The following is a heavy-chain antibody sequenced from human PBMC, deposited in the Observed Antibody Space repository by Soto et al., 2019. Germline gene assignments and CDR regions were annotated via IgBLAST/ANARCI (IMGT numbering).Heavy chain of an antibody. V-gene: IGHV1-8*01. CDR3: ARGREGYYYGSGSQPLDAFDI. CDR1: GYTFTSYD. D-gene: IGHD3-10*01. J-gene: IGHJ3*02. Sequence: ASVKVSCKASGYTFTSYDINWVRQATGQGLEWMGWMNPNSGNTGYAQKFQGRVTMTRSTSISTAYMELSSLRSEDTAVYYCARGREGYYYGSGSQPLDAFDIWGQGTMVTVSS. CDR2: MNPNSGNT.